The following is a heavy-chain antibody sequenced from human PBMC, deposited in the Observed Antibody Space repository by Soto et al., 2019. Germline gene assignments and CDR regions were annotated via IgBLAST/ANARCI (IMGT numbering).Heavy chain of an antibody. CDR1: GYTFTGYY. J-gene: IGHJ6*02. Sequence: QVQLVQSGAEVKKPGASVKVSCKASGYTFTGYYMHWVRQAPGQGLEWMGWINPNSGGTNYAQKFQGRVTMTRDTSISTAYMELSRLRSDDTAVYYCARRIAALGSNYYYYYGMDVWGQETTVTVSS. V-gene: IGHV1-2*02. CDR3: ARRIAALGSNYYYYYGMDV. CDR2: INPNSGGT. D-gene: IGHD6-6*01.